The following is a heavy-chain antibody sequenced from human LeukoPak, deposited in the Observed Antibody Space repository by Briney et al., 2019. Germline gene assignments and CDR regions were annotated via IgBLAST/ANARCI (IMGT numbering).Heavy chain of an antibody. J-gene: IGHJ4*02. D-gene: IGHD5-12*01. CDR1: GFTFSSYG. CDR3: AKDLRGYSGYCFDY. CDR2: ISYDGSNK. V-gene: IGHV3-30*18. Sequence: GGSLRLSCAASGFTFSSYGMHWVRQAPGKGLEWVAVISYDGSNKYYADSVKGRFTIFRDNSKNTLYLQMNSLRAEDTAVYYCAKDLRGYSGYCFDYWGQGTLVTVSS.